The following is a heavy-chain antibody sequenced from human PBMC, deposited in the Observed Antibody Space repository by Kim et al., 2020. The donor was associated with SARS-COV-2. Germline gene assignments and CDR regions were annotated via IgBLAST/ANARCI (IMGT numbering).Heavy chain of an antibody. CDR2: ISGSAVST. D-gene: IGHD3-22*01. CDR3: AKVGEDYFERSGYYYFDH. Sequence: GGSLRLSCAASGFTFRTYAMSWVRQAPGKGLEWISGISGSAVSTYYADSVKGRFAISRDNSKDTLFLQMNSLRAEDTAVYYCAKVGEDYFERSGYYYFDHWGQGTLVTVSS. J-gene: IGHJ4*02. CDR1: GFTFRTYA. V-gene: IGHV3-23*01.